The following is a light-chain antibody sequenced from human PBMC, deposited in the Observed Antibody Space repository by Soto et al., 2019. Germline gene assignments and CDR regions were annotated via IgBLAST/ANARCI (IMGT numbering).Light chain of an antibody. Sequence: DIRMSQSPSTLSASVGDRVTITCRASQSISSWLAWYQQKPGKAPKLLIYDASSLESGVPSRFSGSGSGTEFTLTISSLQPDDFATYYCQQYNSYSGLAFGQGTKV. CDR3: QQYNSYSGLA. CDR1: QSISSW. V-gene: IGKV1-5*01. CDR2: DAS. J-gene: IGKJ1*01.